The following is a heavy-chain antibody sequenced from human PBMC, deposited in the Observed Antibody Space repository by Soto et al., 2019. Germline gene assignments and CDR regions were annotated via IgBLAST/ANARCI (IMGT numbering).Heavy chain of an antibody. V-gene: IGHV4-31*03. CDR2: ISSSGST. D-gene: IGHD2-21*02. CDR1: GGSVSGVGY. J-gene: IGHJ5*02. CDR3: ARSGVTGIVIPSHWFDP. Sequence: SETLSLTCTVSGGSVSGVGYWSWIRQFPGRGLEWIGCISSSGSTYYNPALNNRISLSLDTSQNQFSLKLLSVTAADTAIYYCARSGVTGIVIPSHWFDPWGQGTLVTVSS.